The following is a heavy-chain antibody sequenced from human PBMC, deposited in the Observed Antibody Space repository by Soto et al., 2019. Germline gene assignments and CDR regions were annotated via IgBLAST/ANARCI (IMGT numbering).Heavy chain of an antibody. Sequence: GASVKVSCKASGGTFSSYAISWVRQAPGQGLEWMGGIIPIFGTANYAQKFQGRVTITADESTSTAYMELSSLRSEDTAVYYCARDIRYYDSSGYYYPDAFDIWGQGTMVTVSS. V-gene: IGHV1-69*13. CDR1: GGTFSSYA. D-gene: IGHD3-22*01. CDR3: ARDIRYYDSSGYYYPDAFDI. J-gene: IGHJ3*02. CDR2: IIPIFGTA.